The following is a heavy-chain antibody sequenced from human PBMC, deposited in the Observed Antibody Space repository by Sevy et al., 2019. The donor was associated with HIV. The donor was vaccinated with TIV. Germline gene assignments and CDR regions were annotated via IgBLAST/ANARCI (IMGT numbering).Heavy chain of an antibody. D-gene: IGHD6-19*01. J-gene: IGHJ4*02. CDR3: ARESGWYYFDY. CDR2: IKPNSGGT. Sequence: KVSCKASGYTFTGYYMHWVRQAPGQGLELMGWIKPNSGGTNYAQKLQGRVTMTRDTSISTAYMELTSLRSDDTAVYYCARESGWYYFDYWGQGTLVTVSS. V-gene: IGHV1-2*02. CDR1: GYTFTGYY.